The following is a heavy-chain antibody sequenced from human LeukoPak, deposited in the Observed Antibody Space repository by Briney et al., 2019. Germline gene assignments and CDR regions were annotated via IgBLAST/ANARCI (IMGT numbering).Heavy chain of an antibody. J-gene: IGHJ4*02. CDR1: GGSISSGSYY. CDR2: VFSSGTT. V-gene: IGHV4-39*01. D-gene: IGHD4-17*01. Sequence: SETLSLTCTVSGGSISSGSYYWGWIRQPPGKGLEWLGTVFSSGTTYYNPSLKSRVTISVDTSKNQFSLGLRSVTAADTAVYYCARLDSGDYFFDYWGQGTLVTVSS. CDR3: ARLDSGDYFFDY.